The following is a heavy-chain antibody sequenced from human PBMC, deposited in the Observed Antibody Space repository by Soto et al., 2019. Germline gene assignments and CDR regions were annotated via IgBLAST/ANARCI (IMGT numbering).Heavy chain of an antibody. Sequence: ASVKVSCKVSGYTLTELSMHWVRQAPGKGLERMGGFDPEDGETIYAQKFQGRVTMTEDTSTDTAYMELSSLRSEDTAVYYCATDHPYYYDSSGYYRHLRNFDYWGQGTLVTVSS. CDR3: ATDHPYYYDSSGYYRHLRNFDY. J-gene: IGHJ4*02. CDR2: FDPEDGET. D-gene: IGHD3-22*01. V-gene: IGHV1-24*01. CDR1: GYTLTELS.